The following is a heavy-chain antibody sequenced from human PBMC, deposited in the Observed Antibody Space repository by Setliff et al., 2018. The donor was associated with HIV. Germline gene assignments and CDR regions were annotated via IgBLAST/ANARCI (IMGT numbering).Heavy chain of an antibody. CDR2: IYTSGST. V-gene: IGHV4-61*02. J-gene: IGHJ4*02. D-gene: IGHD4-4*01. CDR1: NGSIYSGSYY. Sequence: SETLSLTCVVSNGSIYSGSYYWSWIRQPAGKGLEWIGRIYTSGSTNYNPSLKNRVAISVDTSKNKFSLNLTSVTAADTAMYCGARVGGKGYSNFLDSWGQGALVTVSS. CDR3: ARVGGKGYSNFLDS.